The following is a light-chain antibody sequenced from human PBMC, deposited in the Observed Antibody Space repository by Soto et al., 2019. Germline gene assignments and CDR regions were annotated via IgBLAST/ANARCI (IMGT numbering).Light chain of an antibody. CDR1: QSLLHTDGKTY. V-gene: IGKV2D-29*01. J-gene: IGKJ5*01. CDR2: EVS. CDR3: MQSIEKPRV. Sequence: VMTQTPLSLSVTLRQPASISCRSSQSLLHTDGKTYLYWYVQKPGQPPQLLIHEVSDRFSGVPDRVSGRGSETDFTLKISRVEGEDVGTYYCMQSIEKPRVFVQGTRLEIK.